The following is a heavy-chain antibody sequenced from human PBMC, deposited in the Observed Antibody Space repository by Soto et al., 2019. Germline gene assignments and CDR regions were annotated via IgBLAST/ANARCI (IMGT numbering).Heavy chain of an antibody. V-gene: IGHV3-30*18. Sequence: LRLSFAASGFTFSSYGMHWVRQAPGKGLEWVAVISYDGSNKYYADSVKGRFTISRDNSKNTLYLQMNSLRAEDTAVYYCAKAASKYVVVVAASFDYWGQGTLVTVSS. J-gene: IGHJ4*02. CDR2: ISYDGSNK. CDR3: AKAASKYVVVVAASFDY. D-gene: IGHD2-15*01. CDR1: GFTFSSYG.